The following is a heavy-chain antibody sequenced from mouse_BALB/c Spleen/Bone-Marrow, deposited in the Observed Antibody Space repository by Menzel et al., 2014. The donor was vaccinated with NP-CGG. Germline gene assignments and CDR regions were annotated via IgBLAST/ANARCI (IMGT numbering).Heavy chain of an antibody. CDR2: ILPGSDNT. Sequence: AQLQQSGGELMKPGASVKISCKATGYTFSNYWIQWVKQRPGHGPEWIGEILPGSDNTNYNEKFKGKATFTADTSSNTAYMQLSSLTSEDSAVYYCARGNPFDFWGRGTTLTVSS. V-gene: IGHV1-9*01. CDR1: GYTFSNYW. CDR3: ARGNPFDF. J-gene: IGHJ2*01.